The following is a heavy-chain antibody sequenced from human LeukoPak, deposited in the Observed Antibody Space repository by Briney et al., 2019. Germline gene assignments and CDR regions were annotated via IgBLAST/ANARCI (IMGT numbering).Heavy chain of an antibody. CDR1: GFTFSSYA. D-gene: IGHD4-17*01. V-gene: IGHV3-64*01. J-gene: IGHJ4*02. CDR3: ARGSPVTTADY. CDR2: ISSNGGST. Sequence: GGSLRLXCAASGFTFSSYAMHWVRQAPGKGLEYVSAISSNGGSTYYANSVKGRFTISRDNSKNTLYLQMGSLRAEDMAVYYCARGSPVTTADYWGQGNLVTVSS.